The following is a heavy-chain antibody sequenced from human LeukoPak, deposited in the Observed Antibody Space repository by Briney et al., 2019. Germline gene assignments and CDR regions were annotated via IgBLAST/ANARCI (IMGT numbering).Heavy chain of an antibody. CDR1: GYXFTNYY. Sequence: ASVKISCKTSGYXFTNYYIHWVRQAPGQGLAWMGIINPSDGSSTYAQNFQGRLTMTRDTSTSTVYMELSSLRSEDTAVYYCARGQSSANYYFEYWGQGTLVTVSS. J-gene: IGHJ4*02. CDR3: ARGQSSANYYFEY. V-gene: IGHV1-46*01. D-gene: IGHD3-22*01. CDR2: INPSDGSS.